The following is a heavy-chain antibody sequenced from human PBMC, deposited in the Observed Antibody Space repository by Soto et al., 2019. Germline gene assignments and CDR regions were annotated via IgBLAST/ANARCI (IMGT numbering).Heavy chain of an antibody. J-gene: IGHJ5*02. D-gene: IGHD4-4*01. V-gene: IGHV1-69*13. CDR1: GGTFSSYA. CDR3: ASDSNHQGWFDP. CDR2: IIPIFGTA. Sequence: SVKVSCKASGGTFSSYAISWVRQAPGQGLEWMGGIIPIFGTANYAQKFQGRVTITADESTSTAYMELSSLRSEDTAVYYCASDSNHQGWFDPWGQGTLVSVS.